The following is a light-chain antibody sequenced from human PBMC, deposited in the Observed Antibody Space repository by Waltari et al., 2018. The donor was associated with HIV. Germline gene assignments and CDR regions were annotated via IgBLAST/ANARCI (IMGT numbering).Light chain of an antibody. CDR2: GNE. CDR3: ASWDDSLQAVV. J-gene: IGLJ2*01. V-gene: IGLV1-44*01. Sequence: QSVLTQPPSAFGSPGQRLTISCSGSSSNSGSNAVNWYQHFPGTAPTLLIFGNEQRPSGVPARISGSKSGTSASLAISGLRSEDEGEYYCASWDDSLQAVVFGGGTKVTV. CDR1: SSNSGSNA.